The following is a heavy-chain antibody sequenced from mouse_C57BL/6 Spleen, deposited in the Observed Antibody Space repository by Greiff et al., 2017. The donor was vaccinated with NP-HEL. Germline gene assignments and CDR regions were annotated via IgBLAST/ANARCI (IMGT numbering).Heavy chain of an antibody. J-gene: IGHJ4*01. Sequence: VQLKESGAELVRPGASVKLSCTASGFNIKDDYMHWVKQRPEQGLEWIGWIDPENGDTEYASKFQGKATITADTSSNTAYLQLSSLTSEDTAVYYCTTRPTGAMDYWGQGTSVTVSS. V-gene: IGHV14-4*01. CDR2: IDPENGDT. CDR1: GFNIKDDY. CDR3: TTRPTGAMDY.